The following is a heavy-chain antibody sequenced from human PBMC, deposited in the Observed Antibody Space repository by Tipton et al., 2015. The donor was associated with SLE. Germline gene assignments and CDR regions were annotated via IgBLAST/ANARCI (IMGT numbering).Heavy chain of an antibody. J-gene: IGHJ5*02. CDR2: VYHSGSA. CDR1: GGSIGSGGYS. Sequence: TLSLTCAVSGGSIGSGGYSWNWIRQPPGKGLEWIGYVYHSGSAYYNPSLKSRVTISVDRSRNQFSLILSSVTAADTAVYYCARHPPGPPLAGWFDPWGQGTLVTVSS. CDR3: ARHPPGPPLAGWFDP. V-gene: IGHV4-30-2*01.